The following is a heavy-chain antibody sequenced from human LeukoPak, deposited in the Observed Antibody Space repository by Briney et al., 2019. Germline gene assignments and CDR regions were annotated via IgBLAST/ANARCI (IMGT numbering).Heavy chain of an antibody. CDR3: ARELYASGLGDY. Sequence: GASVKVSCKASGDTFSTYAVGWVRQAPGQGLEWMGGIIPIFATANYAQKFQGRVTITADKSTNTAYMELSSLRSEDTAVYFCARELYASGLGDYWGQGTLVTVSS. CDR1: GDTFSTYA. V-gene: IGHV1-69*06. CDR2: IIPIFATA. J-gene: IGHJ4*02. D-gene: IGHD3-10*01.